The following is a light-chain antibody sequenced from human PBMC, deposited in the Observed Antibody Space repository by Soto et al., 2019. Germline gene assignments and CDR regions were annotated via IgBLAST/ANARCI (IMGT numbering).Light chain of an antibody. J-gene: IGLJ1*01. V-gene: IGLV2-14*03. CDR2: DVS. Sequence: QSALTQPASVSGSPGQSITISCTGTSRDVGGYNYVSWYQHHPGKAPKLMIFDVSNRPSGVSNRFSGSKSGNTASTTISWHQHEDEADYYCSSYTTGNTRQIVFGTGTKLTVL. CDR1: SRDVGGYNY. CDR3: SSYTTGNTRQIV.